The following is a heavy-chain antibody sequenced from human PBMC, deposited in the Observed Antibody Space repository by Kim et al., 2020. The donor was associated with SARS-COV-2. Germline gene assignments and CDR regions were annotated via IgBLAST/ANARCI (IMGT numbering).Heavy chain of an antibody. V-gene: IGHV3-74*01. J-gene: IGHJ6*02. D-gene: IGHD1-1*01. CDR3: ASLGTVAVYGMDV. Sequence: YADSVKGRFTSSRDNAKNTLYLQMNSLRAEDTAVYYCASLGTVAVYGMDVWGQGTTVTVSS.